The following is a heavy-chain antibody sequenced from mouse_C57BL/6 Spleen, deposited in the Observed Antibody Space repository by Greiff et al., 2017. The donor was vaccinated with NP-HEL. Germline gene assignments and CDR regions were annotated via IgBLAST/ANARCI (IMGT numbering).Heavy chain of an antibody. CDR3: ALTTVVAFDD. J-gene: IGHJ2*01. CDR2: IYPGDGDT. D-gene: IGHD1-1*01. CDR1: GYAFSSSW. Sequence: QVQLQQSGPELVKPGASVKISCKASGYAFSSSWMNWVKQRPGKGLEWIGRIYPGDGDTNYKGKFKGKATLTADKSSSTAYMQRSSLTSEDSAVYFCALTTVVAFDDWGKGTTLTVSS. V-gene: IGHV1-82*01.